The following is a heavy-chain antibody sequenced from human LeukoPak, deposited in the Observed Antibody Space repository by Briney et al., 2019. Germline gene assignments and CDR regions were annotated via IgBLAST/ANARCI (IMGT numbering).Heavy chain of an antibody. V-gene: IGHV1-2*02. CDR3: ARDLFVGSSGSGRDV. CDR2: INPNSGGT. J-gene: IGHJ6*04. CDR1: GYTFTGYY. Sequence: ASVTVSCTASGYTFTGYYMHWVRQAPGQGLEWMGWINPNSGGTNYAQKFQGRVTMTRDTSISTAYMELSRLRSDDTAVYYCARDLFVGSSGSGRDVWGKGTTVTVSS. D-gene: IGHD6-25*01.